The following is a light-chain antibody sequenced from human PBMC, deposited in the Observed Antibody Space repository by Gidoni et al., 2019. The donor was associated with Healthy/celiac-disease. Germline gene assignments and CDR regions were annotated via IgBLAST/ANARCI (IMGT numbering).Light chain of an antibody. V-gene: IGKV4-1*01. CDR2: WAS. CDR1: QSVLYSSNNKNY. CDR3: QQYYSTVFT. J-gene: IGKJ3*01. Sequence: DIVMTHSPVSLAVSLGERATINCKSSQSVLYSSNNKNYLAWYQQKPGQPPKLLIYWASTRESGVPDRFSGSGSGTDFTLTISSLQAEDVAVYYCQQYYSTVFTFGPGTKVDIK.